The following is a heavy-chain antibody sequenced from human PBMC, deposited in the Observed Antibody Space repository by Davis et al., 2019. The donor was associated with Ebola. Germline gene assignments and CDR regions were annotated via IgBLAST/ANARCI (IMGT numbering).Heavy chain of an antibody. V-gene: IGHV3-66*04. Sequence: PGGSLTPSCPASAFTSSTYVMSWVRPAPGKGLEWVSAIHTGGRTYYTDSVKGRFTISRDNSKNTIYLQMNSLRAEDTAVYYCARHYVYDYYMGLDVWGQGTTVTVSS. CDR3: ARHYVYDYYMGLDV. CDR2: IHTGGRT. J-gene: IGHJ6*02. CDR1: AFTSSTYV. D-gene: IGHD3-10*02.